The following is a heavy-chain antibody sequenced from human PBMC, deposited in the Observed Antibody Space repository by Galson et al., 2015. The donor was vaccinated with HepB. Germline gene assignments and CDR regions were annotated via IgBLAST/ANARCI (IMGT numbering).Heavy chain of an antibody. CDR3: AGAYCGGDCYLYYYYYGMDV. CDR2: INSDGSST. V-gene: IGHV3-74*01. D-gene: IGHD2-21*02. J-gene: IGHJ6*02. Sequence: SLRLSCAASGFTFSSYRMHWVRQAPGKGLVWVSRINSDGSSTSYADSVKGRFTISRDNAKNTLYLQMNSLRAEDTAVYYCAGAYCGGDCYLYYYYYGMDVWGQGTTVTVSS. CDR1: GFTFSSYR.